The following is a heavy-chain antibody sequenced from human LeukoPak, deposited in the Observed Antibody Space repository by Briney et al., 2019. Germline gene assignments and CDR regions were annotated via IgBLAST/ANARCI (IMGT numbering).Heavy chain of an antibody. CDR1: GGSISSYY. D-gene: IGHD2-2*01. V-gene: IGHV4-4*07. J-gene: IGHJ6*04. CDR2: IYTSGST. CDR3: ARDRRCSSTSCYYMDV. Sequence: SETLSLTCTVSGGSISSYYWSWIRQPAGKGLEWIGRIYTSGSTNYNPSLKSRDTMSVDTSKNQFSLKLSSVTAADTAVYYCARDRRCSSTSCYYMDVWGKGTTVTVSS.